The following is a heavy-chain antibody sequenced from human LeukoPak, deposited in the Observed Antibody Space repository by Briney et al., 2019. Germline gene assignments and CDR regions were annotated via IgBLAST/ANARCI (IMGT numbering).Heavy chain of an antibody. J-gene: IGHJ5*02. CDR1: GYTFTGYY. D-gene: IGHD6-25*01. CDR3: ARSLPAAIGQDWFDP. Sequence: GASVKVSCKASGYTFTGYYMHWVRQAPGQGLEWMGWINPNSGGTNYAQKFQGRVTMTRDTSISTAYMELSRLRSDDTAVYYCARSLPAAIGQDWFDPCGQGALVTVSS. CDR2: INPNSGGT. V-gene: IGHV1-2*02.